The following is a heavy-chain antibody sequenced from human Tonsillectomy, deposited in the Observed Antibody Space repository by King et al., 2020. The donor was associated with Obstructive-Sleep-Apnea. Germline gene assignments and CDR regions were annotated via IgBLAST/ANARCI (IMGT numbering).Heavy chain of an antibody. CDR3: ARAPPYCSSTTCYGNYYGMDV. J-gene: IGHJ6*02. CDR2: IYSDGGT. V-gene: IGHV3-53*04. Sequence: VQLVESGGGLVQPGGSLRLSCAASGFTVSSNYMSWVRQAPGKGLEWVSVIYSDGGTYYADSVKGRLTISRHNSKNTLYLQMNSLRPEDTAVYYCARAPPYCSSTTCYGNYYGMDVWGQGTTVTVSS. CDR1: GFTVSSNY. D-gene: IGHD2-2*01.